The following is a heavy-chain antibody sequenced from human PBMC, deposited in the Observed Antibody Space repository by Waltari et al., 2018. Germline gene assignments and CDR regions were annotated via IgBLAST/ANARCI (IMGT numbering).Heavy chain of an antibody. V-gene: IGHV4-39*07. D-gene: IGHD3-3*01. CDR1: GGSISSSSYY. CDR2: IYYSGSP. J-gene: IGHJ5*02. Sequence: QLQLQESGPGLVKPSETLSLTCTVSGGSISSSSYYWGWIRQPPGKGLEWIGSIYYSGSPSYNPSLKSRVTISVDTSKNQFSLKLSSVTAADTAVYYCATGGVTISGPPDWFDPWGQGTLVTVSS. CDR3: ATGGVTISGPPDWFDP.